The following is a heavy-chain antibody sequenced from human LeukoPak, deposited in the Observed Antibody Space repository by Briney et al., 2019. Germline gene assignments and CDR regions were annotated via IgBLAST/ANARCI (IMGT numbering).Heavy chain of an antibody. CDR2: IKQDGSEK. CDR3: ARDGFGNPLGY. Sequence: GGSLRLSCAGSGVTFSSYWMSWVRQAPGKGLEWVANIKQDGSEKYYVDSVKGRFTISRDNAKNSPYLQMNSLRAEDTAVYYCARDGFGNPLGYWGQGALVTVSS. CDR1: GVTFSSYW. V-gene: IGHV3-7*05. J-gene: IGHJ4*02. D-gene: IGHD4-23*01.